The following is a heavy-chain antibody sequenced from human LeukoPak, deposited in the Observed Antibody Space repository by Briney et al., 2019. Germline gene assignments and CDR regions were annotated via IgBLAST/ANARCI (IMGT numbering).Heavy chain of an antibody. J-gene: IGHJ5*02. D-gene: IGHD5-18*01. Sequence: SETLSLTCTVSGGSISSGGYYWSWIRQHPGKGLEWIGYIYYSGSTYYNPSLKSRVTISVDTSKSQFSLKLSSVTAADTAVYYCAREPLDSYGLKSWFDPWGQGTQVTVSS. V-gene: IGHV4-31*03. CDR1: GGSISSGGYY. CDR3: AREPLDSYGLKSWFDP. CDR2: IYYSGST.